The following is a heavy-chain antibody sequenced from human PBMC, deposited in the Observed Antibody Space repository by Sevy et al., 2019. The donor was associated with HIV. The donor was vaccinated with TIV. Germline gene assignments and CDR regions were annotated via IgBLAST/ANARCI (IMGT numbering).Heavy chain of an antibody. J-gene: IGHJ4*02. CDR1: GSALTELA. CDR2: FDPEDGET. V-gene: IGHV1-24*01. Sequence: ASVKVSCKVSGSALTELAMHWVRQAPGKGLEWLATFDPEDGETFYAQKFQGRVTMTEDTSTDTAYLELVSLRSEDTAVYYCATTKDYYEGSGYPFDGWGQGTLVTVSS. D-gene: IGHD3-22*01. CDR3: ATTKDYYEGSGYPFDG.